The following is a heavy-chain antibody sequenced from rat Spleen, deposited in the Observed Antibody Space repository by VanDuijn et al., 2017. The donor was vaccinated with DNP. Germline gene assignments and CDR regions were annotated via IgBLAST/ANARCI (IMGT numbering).Heavy chain of an antibody. CDR3: ARENYYSGDY. J-gene: IGHJ3*01. CDR2: ITNSGGST. V-gene: IGHV5-31*01. Sequence: EVQLVESGGDLLQPGRSLKLSCVASGFTFNNYWMTWIRQVPGKGLEWVASITNSGGSTYYPDSVKGRFTISRDNAKNTLYLQMNSLRSEDTATYYCARENYYSGDYWGQGTLVTVSS. CDR1: GFTFNNYW. D-gene: IGHD1-1*01.